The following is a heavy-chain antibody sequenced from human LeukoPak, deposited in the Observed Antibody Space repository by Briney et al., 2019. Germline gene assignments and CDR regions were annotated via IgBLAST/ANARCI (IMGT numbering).Heavy chain of an antibody. CDR1: EFTFSSYT. CDR2: ISSTSTYI. V-gene: IGHV3-21*04. CDR3: ARAYSSGWYGY. D-gene: IGHD6-19*01. Sequence: GASLRLSCAASEFTFSSYTINWVRQAPGKGLEWVSSISSTSTYISYADSVKGRITISRDNSKNTLFLQMNSLTAEDTAVYYCARAYSSGWYGYWGQGTLVTVSS. J-gene: IGHJ4*02.